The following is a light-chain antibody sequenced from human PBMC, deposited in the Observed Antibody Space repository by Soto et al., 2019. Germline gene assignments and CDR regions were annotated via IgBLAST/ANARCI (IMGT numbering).Light chain of an antibody. CDR3: QQRSKWPLT. CDR2: DAS. Sequence: DIVLTQSPATLSLSPGERATLSCWASQSVSSYLAWYQQKPGQAPRLLIYDASNRATGIPARFTGSGSGTDFTLTISSLEPEDFAVYYCQQRSKWPLTFGGGTKVEIK. J-gene: IGKJ4*01. V-gene: IGKV3-11*01. CDR1: QSVSSY.